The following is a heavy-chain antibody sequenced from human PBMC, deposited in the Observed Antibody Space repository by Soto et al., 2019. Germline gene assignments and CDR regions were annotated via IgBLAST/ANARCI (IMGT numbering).Heavy chain of an antibody. CDR3: ARSPRSSPYFDY. CDR1: GYTFSNFW. Sequence: PGDSLKISCQCSGYTFSNFWIAWVRQLPGKGLEYMGIIYPGDSETRYSPSFHGKVTISADRSIGTAYLQWSSLEASDSAFYFCARSPRSSPYFDYWGQGALVTVSS. V-gene: IGHV5-51*01. CDR2: IYPGDSET. J-gene: IGHJ4*02. D-gene: IGHD6-13*01.